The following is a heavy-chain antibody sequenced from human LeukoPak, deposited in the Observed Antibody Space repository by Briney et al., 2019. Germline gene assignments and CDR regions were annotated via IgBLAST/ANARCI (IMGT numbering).Heavy chain of an antibody. J-gene: IGHJ4*02. CDR1: GFTFSSYG. CDR3: AKARRGYSYYFDY. CDR2: IRYDGSNK. V-gene: IGHV3-30*02. Sequence: GGSLRLSCAASGFTFSSYGMHWVRQAPGKGLEWVAFIRYDGSNKYYADSVKGRFTISRDNSKNTLYLQMNSLRAEDTAVYYCAKARRGYSYYFDYWGQGTLVTVSS. D-gene: IGHD5-18*01.